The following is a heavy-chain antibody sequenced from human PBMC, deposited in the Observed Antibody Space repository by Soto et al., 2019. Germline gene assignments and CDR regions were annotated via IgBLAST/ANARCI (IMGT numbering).Heavy chain of an antibody. J-gene: IGHJ6*02. CDR3: ARGDTILGVVIYYYGMDV. CDR2: IIPIFGTA. Sequence: QVQLVQSGAEVKKPGSSVKVSCKASVGTFSSYAISWVRQAPGQGLEWMGGIIPIFGTANYAQKFQGRVTITADESTSTAYMELSSLTSEDTAVYYCARGDTILGVVIYYYGMDVWGQGTTVTVSS. V-gene: IGHV1-69*01. D-gene: IGHD3-3*01. CDR1: VGTFSSYA.